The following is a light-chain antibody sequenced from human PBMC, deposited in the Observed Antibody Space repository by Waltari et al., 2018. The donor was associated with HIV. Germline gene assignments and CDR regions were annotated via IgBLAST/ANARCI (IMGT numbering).Light chain of an antibody. CDR1: NNDVGFYNF. V-gene: IGLV2-14*03. Sequence: QSALTQPASLSGSPGQSITISCTGTNNDVGFYNFVSCYQQHPDKAPKLVIFDVTKRPSGISSRFSGSKSANMASLTISGLQADDEAHYYCCSYTSSNSWVFGGGTKLTVL. J-gene: IGLJ3*02. CDR3: CSYTSSNSWV. CDR2: DVT.